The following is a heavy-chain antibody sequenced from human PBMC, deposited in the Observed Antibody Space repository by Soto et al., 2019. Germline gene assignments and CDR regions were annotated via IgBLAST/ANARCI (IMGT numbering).Heavy chain of an antibody. CDR2: INAGNGNT. CDR3: ATRGTVPAAIAS. Sequence: QVQLVQSGAEVKKPGASVKVSCKASGYTLTSYAMHWVRQAPGQRLEWMGWINAGNGNTKYSQKFHGRVTIHRDTSASTANMMLSSLRSEDTVVYYCATRGTVPAAIASCGQGTLGSVSS. CDR1: GYTLTSYA. J-gene: IGHJ5*02. D-gene: IGHD2-2*02. V-gene: IGHV1-3*01.